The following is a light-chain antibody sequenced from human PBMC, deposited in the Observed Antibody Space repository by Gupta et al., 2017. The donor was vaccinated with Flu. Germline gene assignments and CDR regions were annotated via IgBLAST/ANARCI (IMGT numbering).Light chain of an antibody. Sequence: ITICSTGPSSDFGDYKYVSWYQHHPGQAPNLLIFEVSNRPSGVSTRFSGSKSGDTASLTISGLQAEDEADYYCSSYTNTNTLVVFGGGTKLTVL. CDR2: EVS. CDR1: SSDFGDYKY. V-gene: IGLV2-14*01. J-gene: IGLJ2*01. CDR3: SSYTNTNTLVV.